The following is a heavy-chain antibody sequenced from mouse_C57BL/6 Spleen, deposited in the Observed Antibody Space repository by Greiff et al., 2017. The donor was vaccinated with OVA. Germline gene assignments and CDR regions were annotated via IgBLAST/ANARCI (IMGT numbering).Heavy chain of an antibody. Sequence: EVKVVESGEGLVKPEGSLKLSCAASGFTFSSYAMSWVRQTPEKRLEWVAYISSGGDYIYYADTVKGRFTISRDNARNTLYLQMSSLKSEDTAMYYCTRDRNYGSSYRGSYYFDYWGQGTTLTVSS. CDR2: ISSGGDYI. V-gene: IGHV5-9-1*02. CDR3: TRDRNYGSSYRGSYYFDY. D-gene: IGHD1-1*01. CDR1: GFTFSSYA. J-gene: IGHJ2*01.